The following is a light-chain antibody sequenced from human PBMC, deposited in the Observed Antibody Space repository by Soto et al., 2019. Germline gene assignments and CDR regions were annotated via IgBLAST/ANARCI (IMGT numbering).Light chain of an antibody. V-gene: IGLV3-1*01. Sequence: SYELTQPPSVSVSPGQTASITCSGDKLGDKYACWYQQKPGQSPVLVIYQASKRPSGIPERFSGSNSENTATLTISWTQAMDEADYYCQAWDSSTFVVFGGGTKLTVL. CDR1: KLGDKY. CDR2: QAS. CDR3: QAWDSSTFVV. J-gene: IGLJ2*01.